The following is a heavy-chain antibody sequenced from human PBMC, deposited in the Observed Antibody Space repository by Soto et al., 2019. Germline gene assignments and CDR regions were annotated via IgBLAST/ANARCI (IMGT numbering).Heavy chain of an antibody. CDR2: IYYSGST. V-gene: IGHV4-31*03. D-gene: IGHD4-17*01. CDR3: ARADALDYGEPLRYFDL. CDR1: GGSISSGGYY. J-gene: IGHJ2*01. Sequence: QVQLQESGPGLVKPSQTLSLTCTVSGGSISSGGYYWSWIRQHPGKGLEWIGYIYYSGSTYYNPSLKSRVTMTVDTSKNQFSLKLSSVTAADTAVYYCARADALDYGEPLRYFDLWGRGTLVTVSS.